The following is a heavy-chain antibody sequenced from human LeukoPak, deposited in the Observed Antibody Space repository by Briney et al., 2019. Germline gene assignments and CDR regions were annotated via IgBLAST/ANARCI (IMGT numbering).Heavy chain of an antibody. CDR2: ISYDGSNK. CDR1: GFTFSSYA. D-gene: IGHD3-22*01. V-gene: IGHV3-30-3*01. J-gene: IGHJ4*02. Sequence: GGSLRLSCAASGFTFSSYAMHWVRQAPGKGLEWVAVISYDGSNKYYADSVKGRFTISRDNAKNTLYLQMNGLRAEDTAVYYCSRSAYYDGSGNYYDYWGQGTLVTVSS. CDR3: SRSAYYDGSGNYYDY.